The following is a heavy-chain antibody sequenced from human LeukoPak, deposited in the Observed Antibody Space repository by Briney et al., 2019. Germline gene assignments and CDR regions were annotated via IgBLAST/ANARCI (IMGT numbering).Heavy chain of an antibody. Sequence: PGGSLRLSCAASGLIFDDYTMHWVRQAPGKGLEWVSLISRNGATTKYAKSVRGRFTISRDNAKNSLYLQMNSLRAEDTAVYYCARVSRVAAYLSSFDYWGQGTLVTVSS. CDR3: ARVSRVAAYLSSFDY. CDR1: GLIFDDYT. CDR2: ISRNGATT. J-gene: IGHJ4*02. D-gene: IGHD2-15*01. V-gene: IGHV3-43*01.